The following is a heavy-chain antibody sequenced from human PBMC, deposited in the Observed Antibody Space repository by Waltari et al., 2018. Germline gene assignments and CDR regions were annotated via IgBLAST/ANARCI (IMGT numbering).Heavy chain of an antibody. V-gene: IGHV1-69*13. D-gene: IGHD1-26*01. CDR1: GGTFSSYA. CDR2: IIPIFGPA. CDR3: VWDQAGNYYYDAGMDV. Sequence: QVQLVQSGAVVKKPGSSVKVSCKASGGTFSSYAISWVRQAPGQGLEWMGVIIPIFGPAKYAQKFQSRVTITAHETTSTAYIELSSLRSGDTAVCCCVWDQAGNYYYDAGMDVWGQLTTVTVSS. J-gene: IGHJ6*02.